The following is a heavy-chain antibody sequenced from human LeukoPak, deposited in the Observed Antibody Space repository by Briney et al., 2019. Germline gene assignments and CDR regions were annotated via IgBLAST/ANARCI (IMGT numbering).Heavy chain of an antibody. CDR3: ARDDQQQLFDY. CDR1: GFTFSSYW. CDR2: IKQDGSEK. J-gene: IGHJ4*02. D-gene: IGHD6-13*01. V-gene: IGHV3-7*03. Sequence: GGSLRLSCAASGFTFSSYWMSWVRQAPGKGLEWVANIKQDGSEKYYVDSVKGRFTTSRDNAKNSLYLQMNSLRAEDTAAYYCARDDQQQLFDYWGQGTLVTVSS.